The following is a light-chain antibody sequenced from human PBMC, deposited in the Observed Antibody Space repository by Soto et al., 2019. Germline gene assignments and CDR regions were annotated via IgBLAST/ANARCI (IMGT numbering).Light chain of an antibody. Sequence: QSALTQPPSASGTLGQRVTISCSGSSSNIGSNTVNWYQQLPGTAPKLHIYSNNQRPSGVPDLFSGSKSGTSASLAISGLQSEDEADYYCAAWDDSLNGVVFGGGTKLTVL. CDR1: SSNIGSNT. V-gene: IGLV1-44*01. CDR2: SNN. J-gene: IGLJ2*01. CDR3: AAWDDSLNGVV.